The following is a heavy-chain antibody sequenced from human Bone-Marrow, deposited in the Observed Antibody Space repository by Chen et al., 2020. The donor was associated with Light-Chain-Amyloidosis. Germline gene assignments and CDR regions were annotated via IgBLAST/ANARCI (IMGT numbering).Heavy chain of an antibody. J-gene: IGHJ3*02. D-gene: IGHD3-22*01. CDR2: IIPIFGTV. CDR1: GDTFNSYT. V-gene: IGHV1-69*06. Sequence: QVQLVQSGAEVKKPGSSVKVSCKVSGDTFNSYTINWVRQAPGQGLEWMGGIIPIFGTVNYAPKFQGRVSIIADKVTSTAYMELGSLRSEDTAIFYCARARSSGYNDGFDMWGQGTMLIVSS. CDR3: ARARSSGYNDGFDM.